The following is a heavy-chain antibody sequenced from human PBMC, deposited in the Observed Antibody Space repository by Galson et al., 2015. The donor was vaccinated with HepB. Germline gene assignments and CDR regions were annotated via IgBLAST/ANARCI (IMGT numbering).Heavy chain of an antibody. CDR2: IIPIFGTA. V-gene: IGHV1-69*13. Sequence: SVKVSCKASGGTFSSYAISWMRQAPGQGLEWMGGIIPIFGTANYAQKFQGRVTITADESTSTAYMELSSLRSEDTAVYYCARDSCDTPPCGFDIWGQGTMVTVSS. CDR3: ARDSCDTPPCGFDI. J-gene: IGHJ3*02. CDR1: GGTFSSYA. D-gene: IGHD2-15*01.